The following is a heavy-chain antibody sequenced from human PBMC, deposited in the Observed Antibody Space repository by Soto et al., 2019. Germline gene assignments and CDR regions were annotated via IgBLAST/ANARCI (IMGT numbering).Heavy chain of an antibody. V-gene: IGHV4-59*01. D-gene: IGHD3-22*01. CDR1: GGCISSYY. CDR3: ARMNYYDTGGYPFDY. Sequence: SETLSLTCTVSGGCISSYYWSWIRQPPGKGLEWIGYIYFRGTTNSNPSLKSRVTMSADTSKNQFSLKLNSVTAADTAVYYCARMNYYDTGGYPFDYWGQGMMVTVSS. CDR2: IYFRGTT. J-gene: IGHJ4*02.